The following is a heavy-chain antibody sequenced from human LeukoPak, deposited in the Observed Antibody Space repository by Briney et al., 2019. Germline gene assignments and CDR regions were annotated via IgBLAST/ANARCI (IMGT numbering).Heavy chain of an antibody. CDR3: ARDPYGDYVSDY. CDR2: ISVSGVST. Sequence: QPGGSLRLSCAASGFTFSSYAMSWVRQAPGKGLEWVSGISVSGVSTYYADSVKGRFTISRDNSKNTLYLQMNSLRAEDTALYYCARDPYGDYVSDYWGQGTLVTVSS. V-gene: IGHV3-23*01. D-gene: IGHD4-17*01. J-gene: IGHJ4*02. CDR1: GFTFSSYA.